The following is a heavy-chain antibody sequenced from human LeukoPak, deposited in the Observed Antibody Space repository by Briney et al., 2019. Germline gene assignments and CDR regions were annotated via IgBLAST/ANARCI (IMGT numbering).Heavy chain of an antibody. J-gene: IGHJ5*02. CDR1: GGSITGYY. CDR2: IYYSGST. D-gene: IGHD3-16*01. Sequence: SETLSLTCTVSGGSITGYYWTWIRQPPGKGLEWIGYIYYSGSTNYNPSLKSRVTISVDTSKNQFSLKLSSVTAADTAVYYCARHHDGVPNWFDPWGQGTLVTVSS. V-gene: IGHV4-59*08. CDR3: ARHHDGVPNWFDP.